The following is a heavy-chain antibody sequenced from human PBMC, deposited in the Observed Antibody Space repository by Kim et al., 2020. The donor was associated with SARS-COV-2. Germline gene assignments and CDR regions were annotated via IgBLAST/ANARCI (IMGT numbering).Heavy chain of an antibody. CDR2: ISYDGSNK. V-gene: IGHV3-30-3*01. CDR3: ARDLEAWELWLSNYGMDV. Sequence: GGSLRLSCAASGFTFSSYAMHWVRQAPGKGLEWVAVISYDGSNKYYADSVKGRFTISRDNSKNTLYLQMNSLRAEDTAVYYCARDLEAWELWLSNYGMDVWGQGTTVTVSS. D-gene: IGHD1-26*01. J-gene: IGHJ6*02. CDR1: GFTFSSYA.